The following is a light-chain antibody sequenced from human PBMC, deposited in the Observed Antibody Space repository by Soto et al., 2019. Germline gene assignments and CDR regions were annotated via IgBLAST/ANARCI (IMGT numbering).Light chain of an antibody. CDR3: SSYTSSSTPYV. CDR1: SSDVGRYNH. V-gene: IGLV2-14*01. J-gene: IGLJ1*01. Sequence: QSALTQPASVSGSPGQSITISCTGTSSDVGRYNHVSWYQHHPGKAPKLLISEVSKRPSGVSNRFSGSKSDYTASLTISGLQAEDEADYYCSSYTSSSTPYVFGTGTKVTVL. CDR2: EVS.